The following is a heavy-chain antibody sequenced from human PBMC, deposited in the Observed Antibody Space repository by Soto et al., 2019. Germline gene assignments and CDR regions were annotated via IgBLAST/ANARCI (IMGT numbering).Heavy chain of an antibody. CDR3: ARVDGTY. J-gene: IGHJ4*02. CDR2: INPGNANT. Sequence: QVQLVQSGAEEKKPGASVKVSCTASGYTFSSYAIHWVRQAPGQGLEWMGWINPGNANTKNSQTFQGRVTITSDTSASTAYMELSSLTSEDTAVYFCARVDGTYWGQGTMGTVSS. CDR1: GYTFSSYA. V-gene: IGHV1-3*05. D-gene: IGHD1-7*01.